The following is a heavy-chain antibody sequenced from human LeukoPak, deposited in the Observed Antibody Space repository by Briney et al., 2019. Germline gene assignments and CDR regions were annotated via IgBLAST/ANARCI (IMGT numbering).Heavy chain of an antibody. J-gene: IGHJ6*02. CDR2: IYNSETT. V-gene: IGHV4-59*01. CDR3: ARVVYSHYWPEGMDV. Sequence: SETLSLTCTVSGDSISSYYWSWIRQPPGKGLEWIGYIYNSETTNYNPSLESRVTISGDTSKNQFSLMLTSVTAADTAVYYCARVVYSHYWPEGMDVWGQGTTVTVSS. D-gene: IGHD4-11*01. CDR1: GDSISSYY.